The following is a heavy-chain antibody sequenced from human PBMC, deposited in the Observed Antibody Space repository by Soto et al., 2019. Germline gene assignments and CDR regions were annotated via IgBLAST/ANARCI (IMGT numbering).Heavy chain of an antibody. CDR2: INPADSHT. J-gene: IGHJ6*02. CDR1: GYTFTNYW. Sequence: GESLKISCKGSGYTFTNYWIVWVRQVPGKGLEWLGIINPADSHTRYSPSFQGQVTVSVDKSIKTAYLQWSSLRASDSAMYYCARPRVETGGPKHEGNHALDVWGQGTTVTVS. V-gene: IGHV5-51*01. CDR3: ARPRVETGGPKHEGNHALDV. D-gene: IGHD5-18*01.